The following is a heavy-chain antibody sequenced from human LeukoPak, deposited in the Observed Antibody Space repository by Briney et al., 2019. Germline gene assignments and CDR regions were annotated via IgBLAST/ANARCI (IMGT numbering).Heavy chain of an antibody. J-gene: IGHJ4*02. CDR1: GFSFSSYG. Sequence: GGSLRLSCAASGFSFSSYGMHWVRQAPGKGLEWVSAISGSGGSTYYADSVKGRFTISRDNSKNTLYLQMNSLRAGDTAVYYCAKEIYLLGVVPAAMDSDYWGQGTLVTVSS. CDR3: AKEIYLLGVVPAAMDSDY. V-gene: IGHV3-23*01. D-gene: IGHD2-2*01. CDR2: ISGSGGST.